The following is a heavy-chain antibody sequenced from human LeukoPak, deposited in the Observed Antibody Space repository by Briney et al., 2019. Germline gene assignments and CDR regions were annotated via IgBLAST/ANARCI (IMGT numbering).Heavy chain of an antibody. D-gene: IGHD1-26*01. V-gene: IGHV3-21*01. CDR3: ARMDGSYSQNYFDY. CDR2: ISSSSSYI. Sequence: GGSLRLSCAASGFTFSSYSMNWVHQAPGKGLEWVSSISSSSSYIYYADSVKGRFTISRDNAKNSLYLQMNSLRAEDTAVYYCARMDGSYSQNYFDYWGQGTLVTVSS. J-gene: IGHJ4*02. CDR1: GFTFSSYS.